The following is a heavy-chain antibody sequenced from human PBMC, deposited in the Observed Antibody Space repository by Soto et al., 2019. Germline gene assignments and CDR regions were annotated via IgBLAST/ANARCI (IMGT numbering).Heavy chain of an antibody. Sequence: GGSLRLSCAASGFTFSSYAMSWVRQAPGKGLEWVSAISARDGSTNYADSVKGRFTISRDNSKNTLYLQMNSLRAEDTAVYYCAYSSTPFDYWGQGTLVTVSS. CDR2: ISARDGST. V-gene: IGHV3-23*01. J-gene: IGHJ4*02. D-gene: IGHD6-13*01. CDR3: AYSSTPFDY. CDR1: GFTFSSYA.